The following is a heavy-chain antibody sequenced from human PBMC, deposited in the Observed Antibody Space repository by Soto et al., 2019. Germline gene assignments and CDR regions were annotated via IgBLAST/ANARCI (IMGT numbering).Heavy chain of an antibody. CDR3: ARREYGDQDVAFDI. CDR2: IYYSGST. Sequence: PSETLSLTCTVSGGSISSGGYYWSWIRQHPGKGLEWIGYIYYSGSTYYNPSLKSRVTISVDTSKNQFSLKLSSLRSEDTAVYYCARREYGDQDVAFDIWGQGTMVTVSS. J-gene: IGHJ3*02. V-gene: IGHV4-31*03. D-gene: IGHD4-17*01. CDR1: GGSISSGGYY.